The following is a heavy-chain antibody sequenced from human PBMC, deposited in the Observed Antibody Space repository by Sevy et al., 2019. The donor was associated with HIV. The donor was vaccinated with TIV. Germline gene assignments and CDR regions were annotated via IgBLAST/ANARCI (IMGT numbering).Heavy chain of an antibody. V-gene: IGHV3-30*18. J-gene: IGHJ4*02. Sequence: GGSLRLSCAASGFTFSSYGMHWVRQAPGKGLEWVAVISYDGSNKYYADSVKGRFTISRDNSKNTLYLQMNSLRAEDTAVYYCAKEGLQLEAYYFDYWGQGTLVTVSS. CDR3: AKEGLQLEAYYFDY. CDR2: ISYDGSNK. D-gene: IGHD6-13*01. CDR1: GFTFSSYG.